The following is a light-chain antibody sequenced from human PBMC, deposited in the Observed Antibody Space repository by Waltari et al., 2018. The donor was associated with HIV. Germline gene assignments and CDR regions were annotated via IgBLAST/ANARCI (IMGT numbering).Light chain of an antibody. CDR3: QQYNNWPPIT. J-gene: IGKJ5*01. CDR2: GAS. CDR1: QSISNN. V-gene: IGKV3-15*01. Sequence: EIVMTQSPATLSVSPGDRATLSCRASQSISNNFAWYQQKPGQAPRRLIYGASTRATGIPARFSGSGSGTEFTLTNSSLQSEDFAVYYCQQYNNWPPITFDQGTRLEIK.